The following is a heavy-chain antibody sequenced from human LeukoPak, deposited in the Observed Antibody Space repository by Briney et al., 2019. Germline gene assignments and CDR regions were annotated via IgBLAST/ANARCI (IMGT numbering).Heavy chain of an antibody. J-gene: IGHJ1*01. V-gene: IGHV4-61*03. CDR2: IGYSGIT. CDR1: GASVSSDGFW. Sequence: NPSETLSVTCAVSGASVSSDGFWWNWVRQPPGKGLEWIGQIGYSGITNYKPSLKSRLTISTDASKNHFSLRLSSVTPADTAVYYCARIGGVFHHWGQGTLVTVSS. CDR3: ARIGGVFHH. D-gene: IGHD3-10*01.